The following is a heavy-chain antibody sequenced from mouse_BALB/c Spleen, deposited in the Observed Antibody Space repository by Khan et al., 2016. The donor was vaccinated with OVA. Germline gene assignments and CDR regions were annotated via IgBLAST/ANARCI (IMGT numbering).Heavy chain of an antibody. CDR1: GFTFSDYY. Sequence: EVELVESGGGLVNPGGSLKLSCAASGFTFSDYYMYWVRQTPEKRLEWVATISDGGNYTYYPDDLKGRFTISRDNAKNSLYLQMSSLKSGDTAMYYCARDYDYDGYYTMDYWGQGTSVTVSS. D-gene: IGHD2-4*01. V-gene: IGHV5-4*02. J-gene: IGHJ4*01. CDR3: ARDYDYDGYYTMDY. CDR2: ISDGGNYT.